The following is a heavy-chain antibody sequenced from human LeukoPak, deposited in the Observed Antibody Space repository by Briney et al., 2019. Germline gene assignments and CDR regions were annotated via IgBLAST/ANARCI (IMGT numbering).Heavy chain of an antibody. Sequence: SETLSLTCTVSGGSISSSSYYWGWIRQPPGRGLEWIGSIYYSGSTYYNPSLKSRVTISVDTSKNQFSLKLSSVTAADTAVYYCARREMIDWVGYSFDYWGQGTLVTVSS. CDR1: GGSISSSSYY. J-gene: IGHJ4*02. CDR3: ARREMIDWVGYSFDY. CDR2: IYYSGST. D-gene: IGHD5-12*01. V-gene: IGHV4-39*01.